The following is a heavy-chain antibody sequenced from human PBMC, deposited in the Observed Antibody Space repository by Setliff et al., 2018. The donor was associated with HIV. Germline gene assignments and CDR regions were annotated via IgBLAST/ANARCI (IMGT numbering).Heavy chain of an antibody. Sequence: SETLSLTCTVSGGSISGFYWSWIRQSAGKGLEWIGCIHTSRDSDFTPSLKSRVTMSVDTSKNQISLKVNSVTAADTALYFCAREHLYYNFWSGSHGSPDFNYWGQGTLVTVSS. CDR2: IHTSRDS. V-gene: IGHV4-4*07. CDR3: AREHLYYNFWSGSHGSPDFNY. D-gene: IGHD3-3*01. J-gene: IGHJ4*02. CDR1: GGSISGFY.